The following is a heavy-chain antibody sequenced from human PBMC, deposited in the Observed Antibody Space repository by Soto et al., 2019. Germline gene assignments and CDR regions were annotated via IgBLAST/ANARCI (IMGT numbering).Heavy chain of an antibody. J-gene: IGHJ3*01. Sequence: SVKVSCKASGGTFSSYTISWVRQAPGQGLEWMGRIIPILGIANYAQKFQGRVTITADKSTSTAYMELSSLRSEDTAVYYCARLRGEVVVVPAKPFDAFDVWGQGTMVTVSS. CDR1: GGTFSSYT. CDR2: IIPILGIA. CDR3: ARLRGEVVVVPAKPFDAFDV. V-gene: IGHV1-69*02. D-gene: IGHD2-2*01.